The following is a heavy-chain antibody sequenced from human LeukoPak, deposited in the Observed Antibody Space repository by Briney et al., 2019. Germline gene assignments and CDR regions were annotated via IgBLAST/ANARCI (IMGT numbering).Heavy chain of an antibody. D-gene: IGHD3-16*02. Sequence: GGSLRLSCAASGFTFSNCWMNWVRQAPGKGLEWVSYISSSSSTIYYADSVKGRFTISRDNAKNSLYLQMNSLRAEDTAVYYCARDPNDYVWGSYHQLDYWGQGTLVTVSS. CDR2: ISSSSSTI. CDR3: ARDPNDYVWGSYHQLDY. J-gene: IGHJ4*02. V-gene: IGHV3-48*01. CDR1: GFTFSNCW.